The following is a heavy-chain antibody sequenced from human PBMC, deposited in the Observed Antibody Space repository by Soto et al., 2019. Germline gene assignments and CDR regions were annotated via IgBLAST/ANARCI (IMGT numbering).Heavy chain of an antibody. CDR2: IIPIFGTA. J-gene: IGHJ4*02. V-gene: IGHV1-69*13. CDR1: GCTFSSYA. CDR3: ARGYDSSGYYYVGYYFDY. D-gene: IGHD3-22*01. Sequence: ASVKVSCKASGCTFSSYAISWVRQAPGQGLEWMGGIIPIFGTANYAQKFQGRVTITADESTGTAYMELSSLRSEDTAVYYCARGYDSSGYYYVGYYFDYWGQGTLVTSPQ.